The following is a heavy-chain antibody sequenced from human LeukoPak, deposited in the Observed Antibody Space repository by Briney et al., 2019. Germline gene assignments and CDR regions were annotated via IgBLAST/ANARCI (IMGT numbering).Heavy chain of an antibody. CDR3: ARDEALYCSSTSCSPYYMDV. CDR1: GYTFTSYD. J-gene: IGHJ6*03. V-gene: IGHV1-8*01. D-gene: IGHD2-2*01. Sequence: ASVKVSCKASGYTFTSYDINWVRQATGQGLEGMGWMNPNSGNTGYAQKFQGRVTMTRNTSISTAYMELSSLRSDDTAVYYCARDEALYCSSTSCSPYYMDVWGKGTTVTISS. CDR2: MNPNSGNT.